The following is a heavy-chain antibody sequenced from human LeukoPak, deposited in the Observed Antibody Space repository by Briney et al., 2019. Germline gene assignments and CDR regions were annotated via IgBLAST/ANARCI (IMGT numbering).Heavy chain of an antibody. V-gene: IGHV4-34*01. Sequence: SETLSLTCTVSGGSISSYYWSWIRQPPGKGLEWIGEINHSGSTNYNPSLKSRVTISVDTSKNQFSLKLSSVTAADTAVYYCARDSPESRIAAAGTPFDYWGQGTLVTVSS. CDR2: INHSGST. CDR1: GGSISSYY. CDR3: ARDSPESRIAAAGTPFDY. J-gene: IGHJ4*02. D-gene: IGHD6-13*01.